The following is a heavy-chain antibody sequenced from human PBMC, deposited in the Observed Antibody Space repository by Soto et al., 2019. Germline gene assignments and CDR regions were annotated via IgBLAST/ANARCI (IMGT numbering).Heavy chain of an antibody. J-gene: IGHJ5*02. D-gene: IGHD2-15*01. CDR2: MNPNSGNT. V-gene: IGHV1-8*01. CDR1: GYTFTSYD. CDR3: ERESRYCSGGSCYSS. Sequence: QVQMVQSGAEVKKTGASVKVSCKASGYTFTSYDLNWVRQATGQGLEWMGWMNPNSGNTGYAQKFEGRVTMTRNTYISTAYMELSSLRSEDTAVYYCERESRYCSGGSCYSSWCQGTLVTVSS.